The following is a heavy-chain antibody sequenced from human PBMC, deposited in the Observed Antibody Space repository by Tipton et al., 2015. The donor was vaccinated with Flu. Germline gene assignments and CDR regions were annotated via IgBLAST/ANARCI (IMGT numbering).Heavy chain of an antibody. V-gene: IGHV3-9*01. Sequence: SLRLSCAASGFTVSSNYMTWVRQAPGKGLEWVSGISWNSGSIGYADSVKGRFTISRDNAKNSLYLQMNSLRAEDTALYYCAKDIGGIDSNYYYYGMDVWGQGTTVTVSS. D-gene: IGHD1-14*01. CDR3: AKDIGGIDSNYYYYGMDV. CDR1: GFTVSSNY. CDR2: ISWNSGSI. J-gene: IGHJ6*02.